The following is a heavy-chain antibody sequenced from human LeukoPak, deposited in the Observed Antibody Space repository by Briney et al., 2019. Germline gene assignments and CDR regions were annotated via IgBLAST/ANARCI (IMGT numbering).Heavy chain of an antibody. Sequence: GASVKVSCKASGGTFSSYAISWVRQAPGQGLEWMGWISAYNGNTNYAQKLQGRVTMTTDTSTSTAYMELRSLRSDDTAVYYCARAPYCSSTSCYGGDNWFDPWGQGTLVTVSS. V-gene: IGHV1-18*01. D-gene: IGHD2-2*01. CDR3: ARAPYCSSTSCYGGDNWFDP. CDR1: GGTFSSYA. J-gene: IGHJ5*02. CDR2: ISAYNGNT.